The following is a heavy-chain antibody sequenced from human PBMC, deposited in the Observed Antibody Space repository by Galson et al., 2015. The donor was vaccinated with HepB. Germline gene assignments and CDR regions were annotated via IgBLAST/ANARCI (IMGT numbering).Heavy chain of an antibody. Sequence: SLRLSCAASGFTFSTYSMNWVRQAPGKGLEWVPSLSGDSTYIYHADSVKGRFTISRDNAKKSLYLQMNRLRADDTAVYYCTRGGVFQKEDDYWGRGTLVTVSS. V-gene: IGHV3-21*01. CDR3: TRGGVFQKEDDY. CDR2: LSGDSTYI. CDR1: GFTFSTYS. J-gene: IGHJ4*02. D-gene: IGHD3-16*01.